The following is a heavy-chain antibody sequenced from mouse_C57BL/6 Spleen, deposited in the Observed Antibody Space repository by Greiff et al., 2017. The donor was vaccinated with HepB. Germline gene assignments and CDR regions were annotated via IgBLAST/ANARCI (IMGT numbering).Heavy chain of an antibody. CDR3: ARSGGLRRYFDY. D-gene: IGHD2-4*01. CDR1: GYAFTNYL. CDR2: INPGSGGT. V-gene: IGHV1-54*01. J-gene: IGHJ2*01. Sequence: QVQLQQSGAELVRPGTSVKVSCKASGYAFTNYLIEWVKQRPGQGLEWIGVINPGSGGTNYNEKLKGKATLTADKSSSTAYMQLSSLTSEDSAVYFCARSGGLRRYFDYWGQGTTLTVSS.